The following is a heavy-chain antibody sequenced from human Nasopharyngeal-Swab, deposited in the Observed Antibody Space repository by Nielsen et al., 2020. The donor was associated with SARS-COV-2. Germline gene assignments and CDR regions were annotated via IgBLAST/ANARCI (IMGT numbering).Heavy chain of an antibody. CDR1: GFTFSGYW. Sequence: GESLKISCAASGFTFSGYWMTWVRQAPGKGLEWVANIKHDGSAKYYADSVKGRFTISRDNAKSSLHLQMNSLRAEDTAVYYCARHYDFWSGYYNSHFYGMDVWGQGTTVTVSS. CDR2: IKHDGSAK. J-gene: IGHJ6*02. CDR3: ARHYDFWSGYYNSHFYGMDV. V-gene: IGHV3-7*01. D-gene: IGHD3-3*01.